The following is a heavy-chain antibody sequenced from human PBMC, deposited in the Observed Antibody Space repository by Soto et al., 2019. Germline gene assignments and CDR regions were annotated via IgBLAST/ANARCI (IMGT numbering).Heavy chain of an antibody. CDR3: ARDGSNYEPTDY. CDR1: GYTFTGYY. J-gene: IGHJ4*02. Sequence: ASVKVSFKASGYTFTGYYMHWLRQAPGQGLEWMGWINPNSGCTNYAQKFQGRVTMTRDTSISTAYMELSRLRSDDTAVYYCARDGSNYEPTDYWGQGTLVTVSS. D-gene: IGHD4-4*01. CDR2: INPNSGCT. V-gene: IGHV1-2*02.